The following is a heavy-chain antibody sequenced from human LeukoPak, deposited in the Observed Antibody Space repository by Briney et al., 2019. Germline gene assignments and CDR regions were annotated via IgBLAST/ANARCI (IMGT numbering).Heavy chain of an antibody. CDR1: GFTFSSYA. CDR3: AKDGYDILTGYRDY. Sequence: GGSLRLSCAASGFTFSSYAMSWVRQTPEKVLEYVSHITETYNIYYADSVKDRFTISRDNSKNTLYLQMNSLRAEDTAVYYCAKDGYDILTGYRDYWGQGTLVTVSS. J-gene: IGHJ4*02. V-gene: IGHV3-23*01. CDR2: ITETYNI. D-gene: IGHD3-9*01.